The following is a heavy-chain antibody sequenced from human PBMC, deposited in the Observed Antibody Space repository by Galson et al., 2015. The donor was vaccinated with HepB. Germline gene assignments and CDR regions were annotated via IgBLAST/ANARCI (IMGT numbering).Heavy chain of an antibody. D-gene: IGHD2-21*01. J-gene: IGHJ4*02. CDR1: GYNFTDCY. V-gene: IGHV1-46*01. CDR2: INPSDGST. Sequence: SVKVSCKASGYNFTDCYIHWVRQAPGQGLEWMGIINPSDGSTRFAQKFQGRVTMTRDTSTSTVYMELSSLRSEDTAVYYCARDILNPGGRVDYWGQGTLVPVSS. CDR3: ARDILNPGGRVDY.